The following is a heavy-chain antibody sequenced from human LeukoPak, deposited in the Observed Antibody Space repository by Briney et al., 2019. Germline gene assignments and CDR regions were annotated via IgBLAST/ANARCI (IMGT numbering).Heavy chain of an antibody. CDR2: IIPIFGTA. Sequence: ASVKVSCKTSGGTFRSYAISWVRQAPGQRLEWMGGIIPIFGTANYAQKFQGRVTITADKSTSTAYMELSSLRSEDTAVYYCARAYYYDSSGYYWGVFDYWGQGTLVTVSS. D-gene: IGHD3-22*01. V-gene: IGHV1-69*06. J-gene: IGHJ4*02. CDR3: ARAYYYDSSGYYWGVFDY. CDR1: GGTFRSYA.